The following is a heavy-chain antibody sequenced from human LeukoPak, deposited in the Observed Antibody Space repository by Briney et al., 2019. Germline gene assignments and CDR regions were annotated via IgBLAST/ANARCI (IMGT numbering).Heavy chain of an antibody. Sequence: SVKVSCKASGGTFISYAISWVRQATGQGLEWMGGIIPIFGTANYAQKFQGRVTITEDESTSTAYMELSSLRSEDTAVYYCASGPNWGTNFSYFDYWGQGTLVTVSS. CDR1: GGTFISYA. V-gene: IGHV1-69*13. D-gene: IGHD3-16*01. CDR2: IIPIFGTA. CDR3: ASGPNWGTNFSYFDY. J-gene: IGHJ4*02.